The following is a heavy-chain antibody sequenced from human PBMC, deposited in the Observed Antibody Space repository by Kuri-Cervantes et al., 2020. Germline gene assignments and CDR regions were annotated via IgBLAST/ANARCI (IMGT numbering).Heavy chain of an antibody. Sequence: SETLSLTCTVSGDSISSSSFYWGWIRQPPGKGLEWIGSIYYSGSTYYNPSLKSRVTISVDTSKNQFSLKLSSVTAADTAVYYCARGGSSPKNDAFDIWGQGTMVTVSS. CDR1: GDSISSSSFY. D-gene: IGHD6-13*01. CDR3: ARGGSSPKNDAFDI. J-gene: IGHJ3*02. CDR2: IYYSGST. V-gene: IGHV4-39*07.